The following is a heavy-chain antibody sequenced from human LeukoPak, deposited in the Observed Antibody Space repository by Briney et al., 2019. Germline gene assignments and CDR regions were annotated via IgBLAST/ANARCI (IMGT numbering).Heavy chain of an antibody. CDR2: IYYSGTT. D-gene: IGHD3-3*01. Sequence: PSETLSLTCTVSGGSISSYYWSWIRQPPGKVLEWIGYIYYSGTTNYNPSLKRRVTISVDTSRNQFSLRLSSVTAADTAVYYCARGIFGMVINGFDIWGQGTMVTVSS. J-gene: IGHJ3*02. V-gene: IGHV4-59*01. CDR3: ARGIFGMVINGFDI. CDR1: GGSISSYY.